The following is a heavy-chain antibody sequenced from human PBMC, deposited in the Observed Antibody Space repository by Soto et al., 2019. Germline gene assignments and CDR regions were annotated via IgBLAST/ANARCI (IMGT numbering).Heavy chain of an antibody. CDR3: ARDPPSSRATPNSFHY. V-gene: IGHV4-39*02. J-gene: IGHJ4*02. D-gene: IGHD2-15*01. Sequence: SETLSLTCTVSVVSISSTSYYCGWIRQTPGKGLEWIASIYYSGSTYYNPSLKSRVSISVDTSKNQFSLKLASVTAADTAVYYCARDPPSSRATPNSFHYWGQATLVTVSS. CDR2: IYYSGST. CDR1: VVSISSTSYY.